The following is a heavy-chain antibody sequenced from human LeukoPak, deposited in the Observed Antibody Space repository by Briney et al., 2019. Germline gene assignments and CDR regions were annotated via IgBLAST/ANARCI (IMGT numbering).Heavy chain of an antibody. V-gene: IGHV3-30*18. Sequence: GRSLRLSCAASGFTFSSYGMHWVRQAPGKGLEWVAVISYDGSNKYYADSVKGRFTISRDNSKNTLYLQMNSLRAGDTAAYYCAKDPHYYGSGSYGDYFDYWGQGTLVTVSS. CDR1: GFTFSSYG. J-gene: IGHJ4*02. CDR2: ISYDGSNK. D-gene: IGHD3-10*01. CDR3: AKDPHYYGSGSYGDYFDY.